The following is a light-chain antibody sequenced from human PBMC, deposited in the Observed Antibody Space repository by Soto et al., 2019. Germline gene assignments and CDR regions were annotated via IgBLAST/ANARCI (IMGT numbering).Light chain of an antibody. CDR3: QQYYTTPLT. V-gene: IGKV4-1*01. CDR2: WAS. CDR1: QSIFYSSNNKNY. Sequence: DIVMTQSPDSLAVSLGERATINCKSSQSIFYSSNNKNYLIWYQQKPGQPPKLLLYWASTRESGVPDRFSGSGSGTDFTLTIISLQAEDVAVYYCQQYYTTPLTFGGGTKVEIK. J-gene: IGKJ4*01.